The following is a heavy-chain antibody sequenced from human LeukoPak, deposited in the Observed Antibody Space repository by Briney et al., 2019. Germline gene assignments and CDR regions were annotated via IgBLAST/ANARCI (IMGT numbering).Heavy chain of an antibody. V-gene: IGHV3-23*01. CDR1: GFTFSGYA. Sequence: GGSLRLSCAASGFTFSGYAMSWVRQAPGKGLEWVSAISGSGGSTYYADSVKGRFTISRDNSKNTLYLQMNSLRAEDTAVYYCAKEGWPYDSSGYYRPTGWFDPWGQGTLVTVSS. D-gene: IGHD3-22*01. CDR2: ISGSGGST. J-gene: IGHJ5*02. CDR3: AKEGWPYDSSGYYRPTGWFDP.